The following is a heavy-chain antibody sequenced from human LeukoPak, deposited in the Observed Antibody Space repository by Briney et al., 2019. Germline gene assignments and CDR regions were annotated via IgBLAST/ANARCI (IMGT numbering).Heavy chain of an antibody. CDR1: GGSISSGDYY. Sequence: SETLSLTCTVSGGSISSGDYYWSWIRQPPGKGLEWIGYIYYSGSTYYNPSLQSRVTISVDTSKNQFSLKLSSVTAADTAVYYCARGNVDTAMVGAFDIWGQGTMVTVSS. CDR3: ARGNVDTAMVGAFDI. D-gene: IGHD5-18*01. CDR2: IYYSGST. V-gene: IGHV4-30-4*01. J-gene: IGHJ3*02.